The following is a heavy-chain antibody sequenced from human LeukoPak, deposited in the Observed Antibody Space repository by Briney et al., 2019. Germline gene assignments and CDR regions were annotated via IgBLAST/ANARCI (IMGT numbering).Heavy chain of an antibody. CDR2: IYYSGST. Sequence: SETLSLTCTVSGGSISSGGYYWSWIRQHPGKGLGWIGYIYYSGSTYYNPSLKSRVTISVDTSKNQFSLKLSSVTAADTAVYYCARYRESNYVPNFDYWGQGTLVTVSS. V-gene: IGHV4-31*03. CDR3: ARYRESNYVPNFDY. D-gene: IGHD4-11*01. J-gene: IGHJ4*02. CDR1: GGSISSGGYY.